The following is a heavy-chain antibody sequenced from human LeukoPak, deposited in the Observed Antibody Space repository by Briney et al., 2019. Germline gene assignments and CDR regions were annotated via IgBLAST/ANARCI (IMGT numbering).Heavy chain of an antibody. CDR2: ISGAGGST. J-gene: IGHJ4*02. Sequence: GSLRLSCAASGFTFNRYAMSWVRQAPGKGLEWVSAISGAGGSTYYEDSVTGRFAISRDNSKNTLYLQMNSLRAEDTAVYYCAKDRSFVTGDNHFDQCGQASLVTVSS. CDR1: GFTFNRYA. CDR3: AKDRSFVTGDNHFDQ. V-gene: IGHV3-23*01. D-gene: IGHD3-9*01.